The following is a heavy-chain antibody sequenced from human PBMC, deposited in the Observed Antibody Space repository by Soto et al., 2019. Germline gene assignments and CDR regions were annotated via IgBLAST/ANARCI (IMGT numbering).Heavy chain of an antibody. Sequence: PSEPQSLTYTVSGGYSTSVYSCWSWNRQTPGEGLEWIGHIFDSGTTYTNPSLRSQVAISLDTSKNQFSLKLTSVTAADTTVYYCARLIHCLTTSCYFDYWGQGTLVTVSS. CDR1: GGYSTSVYSC. D-gene: IGHD2-2*01. CDR3: ARLIHCLTTSCYFDY. V-gene: IGHV4-30-4*01. J-gene: IGHJ4*02. CDR2: IFDSGTT.